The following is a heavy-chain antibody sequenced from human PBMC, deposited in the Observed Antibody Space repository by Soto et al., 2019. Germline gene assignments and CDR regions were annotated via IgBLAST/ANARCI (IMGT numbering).Heavy chain of an antibody. CDR3: PHTWGLPFDY. D-gene: IGHD3-16*01. CDR2: IYWNDDK. V-gene: IGHV2-5*01. Sequence: QITLKESGPTPVEPTQTLTLTCTYSGFSLRTTGVGVGWIRQPPGKALEWLGIIYWNDDKRYSPSLKNRFTLTSDISKSQVVLTMTNMDPVDTATYSCPHTWGLPFDYWGQGTLVLGSS. J-gene: IGHJ4*02. CDR1: GFSLRTTGVG.